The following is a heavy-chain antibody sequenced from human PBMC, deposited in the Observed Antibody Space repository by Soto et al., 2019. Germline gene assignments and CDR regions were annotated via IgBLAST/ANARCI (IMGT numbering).Heavy chain of an antibody. CDR3: AREYCSSTSCLNGIDP. Sequence: PGGSLRLSCAASGFTFSSYSMDWVRQAPGKGLEWVSYISSSSSTIYYADSVKGRLTISRDNAKNSLYLQMNSLRAEDTAVYYCAREYCSSTSCLNGIDPWGHGTLVTVSA. CDR1: GFTFSSYS. J-gene: IGHJ5*02. V-gene: IGHV3-48*01. CDR2: ISSSSSTI. D-gene: IGHD2-2*01.